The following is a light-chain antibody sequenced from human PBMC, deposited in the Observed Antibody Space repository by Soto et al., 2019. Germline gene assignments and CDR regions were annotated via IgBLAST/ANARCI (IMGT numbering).Light chain of an antibody. CDR1: QSVSSN. J-gene: IGKJ1*01. V-gene: IGKV3-15*01. CDR2: GAS. Sequence: EIVMNQSPATLSVSPGESVTLSCRASQSVSSNLAWYQQKPGQAPRLLIYGASTRATGIPARFSGSGSGTEFTLTISSLQSEDFAVYYCQQYNNWPRTFGQGTKVDIK. CDR3: QQYNNWPRT.